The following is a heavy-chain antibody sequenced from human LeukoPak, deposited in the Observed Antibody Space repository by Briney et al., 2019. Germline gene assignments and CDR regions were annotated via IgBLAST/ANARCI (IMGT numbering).Heavy chain of an antibody. Sequence: SETLSLTCIVSGGSIGSYYWSWVRQTPGKGLEWIGYVYYTGRTNYNPSLKGRVTIFVDTSKNQFSLKLSSVTAADTAAYYCARLTEGWWGQGALVTVSS. CDR3: ARLTEGW. V-gene: IGHV4-59*08. J-gene: IGHJ4*02. CDR1: GGSIGSYY. CDR2: VYYTGRT. D-gene: IGHD2-15*01.